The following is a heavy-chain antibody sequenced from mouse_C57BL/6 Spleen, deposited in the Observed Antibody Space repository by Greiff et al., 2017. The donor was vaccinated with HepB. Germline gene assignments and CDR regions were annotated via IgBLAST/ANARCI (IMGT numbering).Heavy chain of an antibody. V-gene: IGHV1-64*01. CDR2: IHPNSGST. J-gene: IGHJ2*01. D-gene: IGHD2-5*01. Sequence: VQLQQPGAELVKPGASVKLSCKASGYTFTSYWMHWVKQRPGQGLEWIGMIHPNSGSTNYNEKFKSKATLTVDKSSSTAYMQLSSLTSEDSAVYYCASNSNEGYYFDYWGQGTTLTVSS. CDR3: ASNSNEGYYFDY. CDR1: GYTFTSYW.